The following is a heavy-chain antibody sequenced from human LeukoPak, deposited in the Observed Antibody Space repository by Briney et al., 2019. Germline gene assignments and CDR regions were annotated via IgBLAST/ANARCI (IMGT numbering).Heavy chain of an antibody. Sequence: PGGSLRLSCAASGFTFSNYAMSWVRQAPGKGLEWVANIKQDGSEKYYVDSVKGRFTISRDNAKNSLYLQMNSLRAEDTAVYYCARDSEYSSSLPLDYWGQGTLVTVSS. CDR1: GFTFSNYA. J-gene: IGHJ4*02. CDR2: IKQDGSEK. D-gene: IGHD6-6*01. V-gene: IGHV3-7*01. CDR3: ARDSEYSSSLPLDY.